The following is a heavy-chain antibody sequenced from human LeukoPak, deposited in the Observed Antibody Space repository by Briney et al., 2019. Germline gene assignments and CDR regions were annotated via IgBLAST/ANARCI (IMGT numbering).Heavy chain of an antibody. J-gene: IGHJ4*02. Sequence: GASVKVSCKAYGYTFTDYYMHWVRQAPGQGLEWMGWINPNSGGTNYAQKFQGRVTMTRDTSISTAYMELSRLRSDDTAVYYCAREGPMVGATHLVDYWGQGTLVTVSS. CDR3: AREGPMVGATHLVDY. V-gene: IGHV1-2*02. CDR1: GYTFTDYY. D-gene: IGHD1-26*01. CDR2: INPNSGGT.